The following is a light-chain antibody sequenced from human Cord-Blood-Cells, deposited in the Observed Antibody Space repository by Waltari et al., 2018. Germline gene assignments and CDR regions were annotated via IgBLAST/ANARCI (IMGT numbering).Light chain of an antibody. CDR3: QQYNNWPYT. CDR2: GAS. Sequence: IVMTQSPATLSVSPGERATLSCRASQSVSSNLAWYQQKPGQAPRLLIYGASNRATGIPARFSGSGSGTEFTLTISSLQSEDFAVYYCQQYNNWPYTFGQGTKLEIK. V-gene: IGKV3-15*01. CDR1: QSVSSN. J-gene: IGKJ2*01.